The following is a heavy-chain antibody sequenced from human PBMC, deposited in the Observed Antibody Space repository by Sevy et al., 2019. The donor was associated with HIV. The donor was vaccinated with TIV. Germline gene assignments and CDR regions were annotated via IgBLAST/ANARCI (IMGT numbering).Heavy chain of an antibody. CDR2: IYYSGST. Sequence: SETLSLTCTVSGGSISSYYWSWIRRPPGKGLEWIGYIYYSGSTNNNPSLKSRVTISVDTSKNQFPLKLSSVTAADRAVYYCARQNYDFWSGYLTWFDPWGQGTLVTVSS. J-gene: IGHJ5*02. V-gene: IGHV4-59*01. CDR1: GGSISSYY. D-gene: IGHD3-3*01. CDR3: ARQNYDFWSGYLTWFDP.